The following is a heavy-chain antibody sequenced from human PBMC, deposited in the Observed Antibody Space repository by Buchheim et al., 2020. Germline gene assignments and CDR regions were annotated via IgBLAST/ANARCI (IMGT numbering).Heavy chain of an antibody. Sequence: EVQVVESGGGLVKPGGSVRLSCAASGLSFNCFTMSWVRQAPGKGLEWVSSMNSTSSYIHYVDSVKGRFTISRDNARNRLYLQMNSLRVDDTAVYYCAREGAIGSSLDNGGQGTL. J-gene: IGHJ4*02. V-gene: IGHV3-21*01. CDR3: AREGAIGSSLDN. D-gene: IGHD2-15*01. CDR2: MNSTSSYI. CDR1: GLSFNCFT.